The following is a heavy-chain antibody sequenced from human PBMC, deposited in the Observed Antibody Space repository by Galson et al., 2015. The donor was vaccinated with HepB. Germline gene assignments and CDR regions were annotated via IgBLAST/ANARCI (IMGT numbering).Heavy chain of an antibody. CDR1: GFTFDDYA. V-gene: IGHV3-9*01. D-gene: IGHD6-13*01. Sequence: SLRLSCAASGFTFDDYAMHWVRQAPGKGLEWVSGISWNSGSIGYADSVKGRFTISRDNAKNSLYLQMNSLRAEDTALYYCAKNLAGQQTHCFDYWGQGTLVTVSS. CDR2: ISWNSGSI. J-gene: IGHJ4*02. CDR3: AKNLAGQQTHCFDY.